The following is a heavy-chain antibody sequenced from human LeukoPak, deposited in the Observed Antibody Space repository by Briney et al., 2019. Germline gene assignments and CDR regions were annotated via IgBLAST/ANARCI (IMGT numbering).Heavy chain of an antibody. Sequence: PSETLSLTCAVSGGSISSSNWWSWVRQPPGKGLEWIGEIYHSGSTNYNPSLKSRVTILVDKSKNQFSLKLSSVTAADTAVYYCARDSWPGGNAFDIWGQGTMVTVSS. V-gene: IGHV4-4*02. CDR3: ARDSWPGGNAFDI. J-gene: IGHJ3*02. D-gene: IGHD5-12*01. CDR2: IYHSGST. CDR1: GGSISSSNW.